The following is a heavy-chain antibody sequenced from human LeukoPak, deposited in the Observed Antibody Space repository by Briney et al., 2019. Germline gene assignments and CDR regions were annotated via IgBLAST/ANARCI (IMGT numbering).Heavy chain of an antibody. CDR1: GGSISSSSYY. Sequence: SETLSLTCTVSGGSISSSSYYWGWIRQPPGKGLEWIGSIYYSGSTYYNPSLKSRVTISVDTSKNQFSLKLSSVTAADTAVYYCARFYGSGSHWGQGTLVTVSS. J-gene: IGHJ4*02. D-gene: IGHD3-10*01. V-gene: IGHV4-39*07. CDR3: ARFYGSGSH. CDR2: IYYSGST.